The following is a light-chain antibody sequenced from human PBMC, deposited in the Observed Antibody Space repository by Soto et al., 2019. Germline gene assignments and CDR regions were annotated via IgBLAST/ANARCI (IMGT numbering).Light chain of an antibody. J-gene: IGKJ5*01. V-gene: IGKV3-15*01. Sequence: EIVLTQSPGTLSLSPVETATLSCRASESVASNYLAWYHQKPGQAPRLLIYGASTRATGIPARFSGSGSGTDFTLTISSLQSEDFATYYCQQLNSYPITFGQGTRLEIK. CDR3: QQLNSYPIT. CDR1: ESVASNY. CDR2: GAS.